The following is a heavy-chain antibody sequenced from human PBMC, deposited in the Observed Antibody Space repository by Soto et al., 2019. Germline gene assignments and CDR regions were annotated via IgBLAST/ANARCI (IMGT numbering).Heavy chain of an antibody. CDR3: ARGMGEFWFFISY. J-gene: IGHJ4*02. Sequence: SETLSLTCTVSGGSISSYYWSWIRQPPGKGLEWIGYIYYSGSTNYNPSLKSRVTISVDTSKNQFSLKLSSVTAADTAVYYCARGMGEFWFFISYGARGTLVPVSS. D-gene: IGHD3-16*01. CDR1: GGSISSYY. CDR2: IYYSGST. V-gene: IGHV4-59*01.